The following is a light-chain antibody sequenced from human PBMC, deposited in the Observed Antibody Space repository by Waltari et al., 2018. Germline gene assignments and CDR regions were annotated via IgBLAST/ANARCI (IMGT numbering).Light chain of an antibody. Sequence: DIFITQSPDSLPLSLGWGATIDCKANQNILYSSNHKNYLTRYQLNPGQAPKLLFYWASTRESAFPDRFSGSGSGTEVTLNINRLQAEDVAVYDCQKNYSTPRTFGQGPKVET. V-gene: IGKV4-1*01. J-gene: IGKJ1*01. CDR2: WAS. CDR1: QNILYSSNHKNY. CDR3: QKNYSTPRT.